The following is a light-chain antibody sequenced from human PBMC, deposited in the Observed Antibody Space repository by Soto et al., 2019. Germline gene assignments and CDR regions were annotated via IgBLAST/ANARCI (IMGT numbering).Light chain of an antibody. J-gene: IGKJ3*01. CDR2: AAS. Sequence: EIQMTHSPSSLSASVGDRVTITCRAIQDISNYLSWYQQKPGKIPKLLIYAASTLQSGVPSRFSGSGSGADFTLTISSLKPEDVATYYCQKYNSAPPFTFGPGTKVDXK. CDR3: QKYNSAPPFT. CDR1: QDISNY. V-gene: IGKV1-27*01.